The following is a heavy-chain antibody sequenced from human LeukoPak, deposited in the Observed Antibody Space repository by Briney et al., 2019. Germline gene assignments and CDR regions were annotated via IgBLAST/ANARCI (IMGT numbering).Heavy chain of an antibody. V-gene: IGHV3-33*01. J-gene: IGHJ4*02. Sequence: GGSLRLSCAASGFTFSSYGMHWVRQAPSKGLEWVALIWYDGSNKYHADSVKGRFTISRDNSKNTLFLQMNSLRAEDTAVYYCAREYYGDYYFDYWGQGTLVTVSS. CDR2: IWYDGSNK. CDR3: AREYYGDYYFDY. D-gene: IGHD4-17*01. CDR1: GFTFSSYG.